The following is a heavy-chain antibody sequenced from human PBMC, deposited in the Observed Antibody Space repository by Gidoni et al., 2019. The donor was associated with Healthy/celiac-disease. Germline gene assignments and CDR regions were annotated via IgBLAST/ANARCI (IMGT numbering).Heavy chain of an antibody. CDR2: IYYSGST. CDR1: GGSISSSSYY. J-gene: IGHJ4*02. Sequence: QLQLQESGPGLVKLSETLSLTCTVSGGSISSSSYYWGWIRQPPGKGLEWIGSIYYSGSTYYNPSLKSRVTISVDTSKNQFSLKLSSVTAADTAVYYCAGDSSPTYYFDYWGQGTLVTVSS. D-gene: IGHD6-13*01. CDR3: AGDSSPTYYFDY. V-gene: IGHV4-39*01.